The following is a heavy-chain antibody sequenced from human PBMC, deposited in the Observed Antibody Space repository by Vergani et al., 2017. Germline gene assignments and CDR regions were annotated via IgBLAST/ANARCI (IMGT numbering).Heavy chain of an antibody. CDR1: GGSISSGGYY. D-gene: IGHD2-2*01. CDR2: SYDSGST. Sequence: QVQLQESGPGLVKPSQTLSLTCTVSGGSISSGGYYWSWIRQHPGKGLEWIGYSYDSGSTYYNPSLKSRFTISVDTSKNQFSLTLSSVTAADTAVYYCASGVPRCSSTSCYAGYYYYMDVWGKGTTVTVSS. CDR3: ASGVPRCSSTSCYAGYYYYMDV. V-gene: IGHV4-31*03. J-gene: IGHJ6*03.